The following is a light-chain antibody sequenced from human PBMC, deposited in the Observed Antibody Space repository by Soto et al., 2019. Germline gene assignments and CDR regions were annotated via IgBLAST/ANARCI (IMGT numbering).Light chain of an antibody. V-gene: IGKV3-20*01. CDR1: KTGSSND. J-gene: IGKJ2*01. CDR3: HQYDTAPHT. Sequence: EIVLTQSPGTLSLSPGEGATLSCRASKTGSSNDVDWYQQKPGQAPRLLIFGAFIRATGIPDRFSGSGSGTDFTLTISRLEPEDSAVYYCHQYDTAPHTFGQGTRLEIK. CDR2: GAF.